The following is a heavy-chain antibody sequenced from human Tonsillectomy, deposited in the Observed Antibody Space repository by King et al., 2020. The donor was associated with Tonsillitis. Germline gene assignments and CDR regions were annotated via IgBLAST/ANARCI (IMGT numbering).Heavy chain of an antibody. Sequence: VQLVESGGVLVKPGGSLRLSCAASELIFSTYTMNWVRQAPGKGLEWVSSIGGSGGYIYYVDSVKGRFTITRDNAVNSLYLQMNSLRAEDTAVYYCARGKKYYYDSSGYPLDTFDIWGQGTMVTVSS. CDR1: ELIFSTYT. D-gene: IGHD3-22*01. V-gene: IGHV3-21*01. J-gene: IGHJ3*02. CDR2: IGGSGGYI. CDR3: ARGKKYYYDSSGYPLDTFDI.